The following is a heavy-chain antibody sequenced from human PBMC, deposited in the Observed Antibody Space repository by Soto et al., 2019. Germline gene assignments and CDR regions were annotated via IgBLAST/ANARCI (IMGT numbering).Heavy chain of an antibody. CDR2: IYYSGST. D-gene: IGHD5-18*01. V-gene: IGHV4-31*03. Sequence: SETLSLTCTVSGGSISSGGYYWSWIRQHPGKGLEWIGYIYYSGSTYYNPSLKSRVTISVDTSKNQFSLKLSSATAADTAVYYCASGLQLWESFDYWGQGTLVTVSS. J-gene: IGHJ4*02. CDR3: ASGLQLWESFDY. CDR1: GGSISSGGYY.